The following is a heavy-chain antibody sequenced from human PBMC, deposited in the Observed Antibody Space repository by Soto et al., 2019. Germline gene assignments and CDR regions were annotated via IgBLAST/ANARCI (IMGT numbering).Heavy chain of an antibody. Sequence: QVQLVQSGAEVKKPGSSVKVSCKASGGTFGSDSFSWGRQAPGQGLEWMGGIIPMFDTPIYAQKFQDRVTITADESTSTAYMQLSSLRSGDTAVYYCARSGGLDRDFNYWGQGSLVTVSS. D-gene: IGHD2-15*01. CDR3: ARSGGLDRDFNY. CDR1: GGTFGSDS. CDR2: IIPMFDTP. J-gene: IGHJ4*02. V-gene: IGHV1-69*12.